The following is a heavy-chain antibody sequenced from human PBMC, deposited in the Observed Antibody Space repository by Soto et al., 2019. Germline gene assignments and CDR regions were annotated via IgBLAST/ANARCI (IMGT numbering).Heavy chain of an antibody. D-gene: IGHD5-18*01. J-gene: IGHJ6*02. CDR2: IYYSGST. CDR1: GGSISSGGYY. V-gene: IGHV4-31*03. Sequence: QVQLQESGPGLVKPSQTLSLTCTVSGGSISSGGYYWSWIRQHPGKGLEWIGYIYYSGSTYYNPSLKSRVTISVDTSKNQFSLKLSSVTAADTAVYYCARDPRGYSYGGSRGYGMDVWGQGTTVTVSS. CDR3: ARDPRGYSYGGSRGYGMDV.